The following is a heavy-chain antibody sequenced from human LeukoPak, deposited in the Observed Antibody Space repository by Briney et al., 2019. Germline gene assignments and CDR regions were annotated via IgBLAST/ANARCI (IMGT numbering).Heavy chain of an antibody. D-gene: IGHD5-12*01. V-gene: IGHV1-2*02. CDR1: GYTFTGYY. J-gene: IGHJ5*02. Sequence: GASVKVSCKASGYTFTGYYMHWVRQAPGQGLEWMGWINPNSGGTNYAQKFQGRVTMTRDTSISTAYMELSRLRSDDTAVYYCARGDGMGYSGYDYVGDNWFDPWGQGTLVTVSS. CDR2: INPNSGGT. CDR3: ARGDGMGYSGYDYVGDNWFDP.